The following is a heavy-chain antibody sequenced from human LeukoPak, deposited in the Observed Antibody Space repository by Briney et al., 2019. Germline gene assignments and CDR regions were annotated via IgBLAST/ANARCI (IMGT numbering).Heavy chain of an antibody. CDR2: IIPIFGIA. V-gene: IGHV1-69*04. CDR1: GGTFSSYA. Sequence: ASVKVSCKASGGTFSSYAISWVRQAPGQGLEWMGRIIPIFGIANYAQKFQGRVTITADKSTSTAYMELSSLRSEDTAVYYCGRANLGRPVGHCSGGSCYSDSSWFDPWGQGTLVTVSS. CDR3: GRANLGRPVGHCSGGSCYSDSSWFDP. D-gene: IGHD2-15*01. J-gene: IGHJ5*02.